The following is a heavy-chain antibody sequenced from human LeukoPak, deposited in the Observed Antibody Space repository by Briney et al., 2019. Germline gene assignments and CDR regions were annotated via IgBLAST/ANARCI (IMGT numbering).Heavy chain of an antibody. D-gene: IGHD3-16*01. V-gene: IGHV3-33*08. J-gene: IGHJ4*02. CDR2: IWYDGSNE. CDR1: GFTFRSYW. CDR3: ARGRRGKSGELRLGYYFDY. Sequence: PSGGSLRLSCAASGFTFRSYWMHWVRQAPGKGLEWVAVIWYDGSNEYFADSVKGRFTISRDNSKNTLYLQMNSLRAEDTAVYYCARGRRGKSGELRLGYYFDYWGQGTLVSVSS.